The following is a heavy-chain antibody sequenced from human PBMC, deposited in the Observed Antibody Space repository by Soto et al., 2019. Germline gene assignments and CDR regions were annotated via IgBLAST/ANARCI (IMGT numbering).Heavy chain of an antibody. CDR1: GCTFSSYT. V-gene: IGHV1-69*08. CDR2: IIPILGIA. Sequence: QVQLVQSGAEVKKPGSSVTVSCKSSGCTFSSYTISWLRQAPGQGLAWMGRIIPILGIANYAQKFEGRVTINAEKSTRTAYMELSSLRSEDTAVYYCARDERDCSGGRGYGYYYDYMDVWGKGTTVTVSS. J-gene: IGHJ6*03. D-gene: IGHD2-15*01. CDR3: ARDERDCSGGRGYGYYYDYMDV.